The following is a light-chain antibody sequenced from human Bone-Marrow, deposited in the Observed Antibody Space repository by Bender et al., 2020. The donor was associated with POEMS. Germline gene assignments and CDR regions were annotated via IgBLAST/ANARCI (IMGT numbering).Light chain of an antibody. V-gene: IGLV2-23*01. Sequence: QSALTQPASVSGSPGQSITISCTGASSDVDDYTLVSWYQQHPGKAPKLMIYEGSERPSGVSARFSGSKSGTSASLAISDIQSEDEGDYYCSSWDDSLSGWVFGGGTKLTVL. CDR1: SSDVDDYTL. CDR2: EGS. J-gene: IGLJ3*02. CDR3: SSWDDSLSGWV.